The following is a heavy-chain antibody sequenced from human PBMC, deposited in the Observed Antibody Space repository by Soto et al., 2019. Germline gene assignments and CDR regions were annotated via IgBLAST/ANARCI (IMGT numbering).Heavy chain of an antibody. D-gene: IGHD6-19*01. CDR1: GYTLTELS. J-gene: IGHJ6*02. Sequence: ASVKVSCKVTGYTLTELSIHWVRQAPGKGLEWMGGFDPEDGETIYAQKFQGRVTMTEDTSTDTAYMEPSSLRSEDTAMYYCATAVAEENYYYYAMDVWGQGTTVTVSS. CDR3: ATAVAEENYYYYAMDV. V-gene: IGHV1-24*01. CDR2: FDPEDGET.